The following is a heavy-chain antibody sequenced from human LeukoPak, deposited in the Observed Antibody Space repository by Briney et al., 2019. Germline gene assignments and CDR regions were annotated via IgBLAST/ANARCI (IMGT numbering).Heavy chain of an antibody. CDR1: GGSFSGYY. D-gene: IGHD4-23*01. V-gene: IGHV4-34*01. CDR2: INQSGNT. Sequence: SETLSPTCAVHGGSFSGYYWSWIRQPPGKGLQWIGGINQSGNTNYNPSLESRVHISLDTSKKDFSLRMTSVTAADTAVYYCARGVPYYDDKSTSWFAFDIWGQGTVVSVSS. CDR3: ARGVPYYDDKSTSWFAFDI. J-gene: IGHJ3*02.